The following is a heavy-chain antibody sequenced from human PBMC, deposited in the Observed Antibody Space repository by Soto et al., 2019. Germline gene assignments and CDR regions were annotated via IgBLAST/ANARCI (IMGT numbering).Heavy chain of an antibody. J-gene: IGHJ4*02. V-gene: IGHV3-30*03. CDR2: ISYDGSNK. Sequence: QVQLVESGGGVVQPGRSLRLSCAASGFTFSSYGMHWVRQAPGKGLEWVAVISYDGSNKYYADSVKGRFTISRDNSKNTLYLQMNSLRAEDTAVYYCALASSGYYSVDYWGQGTLVTVSS. D-gene: IGHD3-22*01. CDR1: GFTFSSYG. CDR3: ALASSGYYSVDY.